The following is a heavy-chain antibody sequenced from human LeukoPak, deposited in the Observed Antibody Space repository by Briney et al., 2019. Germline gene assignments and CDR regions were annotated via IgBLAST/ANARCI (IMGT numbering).Heavy chain of an antibody. CDR1: GFAFSNYA. CDR3: AKTVIGTTYYDN. V-gene: IGHV3-23*01. D-gene: IGHD2/OR15-2a*01. CDR2: ISGSGGTT. J-gene: IGHJ4*02. Sequence: GGSLRLSCAASGFAFSNYAVNWVRQAPGKGLQWVSAISGSGGTTYYADSVKGRFTISRDNSKNTLYLQMNSLRAEDTAVYYCAKTVIGTTYYDNWGQGTRVTVS.